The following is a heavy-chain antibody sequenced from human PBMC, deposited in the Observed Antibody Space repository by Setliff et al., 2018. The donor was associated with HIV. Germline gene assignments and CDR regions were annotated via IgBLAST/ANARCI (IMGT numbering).Heavy chain of an antibody. D-gene: IGHD3-10*01. CDR1: GYTFTSYG. CDR2: ISAYNGHT. Sequence: EASVKVSCKASGYTFTSYGISWVRQAPGQGLEWMGWISAYNGHTNYALKFKGRVTIIADKSTGTVNMELSNLRSDDTAVYFCARDRTPLITPGDTKGFDIWGQGTMVTVSS. J-gene: IGHJ3*02. CDR3: ARDRTPLITPGDTKGFDI. V-gene: IGHV1-18*01.